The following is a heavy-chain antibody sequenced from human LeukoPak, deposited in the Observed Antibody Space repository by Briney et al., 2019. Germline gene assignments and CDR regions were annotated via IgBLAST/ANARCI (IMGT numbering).Heavy chain of an antibody. CDR3: ARDMTDYIAVAGNNWFDP. V-gene: IGHV1-2*02. CDR2: INPNSGGT. Sequence: GASVKVSCKASGYTFTGYYMHWVRQAPGQGLEWMGWINPNSGGTNYAQKFQGRVTMTRDTSISTAYMELSRLRSDDTAVYYCARDMTDYIAVAGNNWFDPWGQGTLVTVSS. CDR1: GYTFTGYY. D-gene: IGHD6-19*01. J-gene: IGHJ5*02.